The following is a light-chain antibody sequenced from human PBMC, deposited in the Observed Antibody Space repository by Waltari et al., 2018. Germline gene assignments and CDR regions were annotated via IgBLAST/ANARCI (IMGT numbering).Light chain of an antibody. CDR2: GAS. Sequence: ETVMTQSPATLSVSPGERATLSCRTSQTISSNLAWYQQKPGQAPRLLIYGASIRATGIPARFSGSGFGTEFTLTISSLQSEDVAVYYCQQYNNWPPWTFGQGTKVEIK. CDR3: QQYNNWPPWT. V-gene: IGKV3-15*01. CDR1: QTISSN. J-gene: IGKJ1*01.